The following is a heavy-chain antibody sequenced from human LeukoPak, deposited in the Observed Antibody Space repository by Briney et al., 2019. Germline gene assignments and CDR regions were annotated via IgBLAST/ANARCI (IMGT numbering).Heavy chain of an antibody. Sequence: GGSLRLSCAASGFTFSNYGMNWVRQAPGKGLEWVSSTSSSSTYIYYADSVKGQFTISRDNAKNSLYLQMDNLRAEDTAVYYCAINHRDGYSELGYWGQGTLVTVSS. CDR1: GFTFSNYG. V-gene: IGHV3-21*01. CDR3: AINHRDGYSELGY. D-gene: IGHD5-24*01. J-gene: IGHJ4*02. CDR2: TSSSSTYI.